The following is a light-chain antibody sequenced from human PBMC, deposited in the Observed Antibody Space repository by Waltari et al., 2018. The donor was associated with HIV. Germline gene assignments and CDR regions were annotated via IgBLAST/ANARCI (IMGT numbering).Light chain of an antibody. CDR1: ISNIGRNS. CDR2: RND. J-gene: IGLJ1*01. CDR3: AVCDGILSEYV. Sequence: SVLPQLPSASGPPVPRFTMSCSGGISNIGRNSFNWYQQVPGTSPRLLIFRNDQRPAGVPDRFSASKSGTAASLAISGLQPEDEAEYYCAVCDGILSEYVFGPGTRVTVL. V-gene: IGLV1-44*01.